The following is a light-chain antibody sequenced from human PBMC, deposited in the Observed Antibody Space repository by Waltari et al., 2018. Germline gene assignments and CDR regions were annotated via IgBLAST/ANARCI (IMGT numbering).Light chain of an antibody. Sequence: SYELTQPPSLSVSPGQTANIPCSGDDLDDKYVCWFQQQPGQSPVLVIFQDSQRPSGIPERFSGSNSGSTATLTIIGTQPADEADYYCQAWDTGTAVFGSGTTVTVL. CDR3: QAWDTGTAV. J-gene: IGLJ1*01. CDR1: DLDDKY. V-gene: IGLV3-1*01. CDR2: QDS.